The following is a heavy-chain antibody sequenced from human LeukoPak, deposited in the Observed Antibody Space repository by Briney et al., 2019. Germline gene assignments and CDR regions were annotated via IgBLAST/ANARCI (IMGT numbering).Heavy chain of an antibody. Sequence: GASVTVSCKASGYSFTVYYMHWVRQAPGQGFGWMGWINPNSGGTNYAQKFQGRVTMTRDTSISTAYMELSRLRSDDTAMYYCARARLEWLFGFDPWGQGTLVTVSS. V-gene: IGHV1-2*02. J-gene: IGHJ5*02. CDR3: ARARLEWLFGFDP. CDR2: INPNSGGT. CDR1: GYSFTVYY. D-gene: IGHD3-3*01.